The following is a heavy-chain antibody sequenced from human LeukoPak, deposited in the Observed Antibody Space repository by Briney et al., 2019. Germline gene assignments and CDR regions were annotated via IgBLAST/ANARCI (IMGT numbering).Heavy chain of an antibody. D-gene: IGHD2-21*01. CDR3: ARDHPTYVGFDY. J-gene: IGHJ4*02. CDR2: VSQSGST. CDR1: GYSLRNGYH. V-gene: IGHV4-38-2*02. Sequence: SETLSLTCTVSGYSLRNGYHWARFRQPPGKGLEWIGSVSQSGSTYDNPSLKSRVTMSMDTSKNQFSVKMRAVTAADTAVYYCARDHPTYVGFDYWGQGTLVTVSS.